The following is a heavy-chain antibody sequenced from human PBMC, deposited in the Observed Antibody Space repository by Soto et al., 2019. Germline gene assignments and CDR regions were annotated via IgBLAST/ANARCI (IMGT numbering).Heavy chain of an antibody. CDR1: GFTFSSYA. J-gene: IGHJ6*02. CDR2: ISYDGSNK. D-gene: IGHD1-26*01. Sequence: GGSLRLSCAASGFTFSSYAMHWVRQAPGKGLEWVAVISYDGSNKYYADSVKGRFTISRDNSKNTLYLQMNSLRAEDTAVYYSARGVVGATEALGGYYYGMDVWGQGTTVTVSS. V-gene: IGHV3-30-3*01. CDR3: ARGVVGATEALGGYYYGMDV.